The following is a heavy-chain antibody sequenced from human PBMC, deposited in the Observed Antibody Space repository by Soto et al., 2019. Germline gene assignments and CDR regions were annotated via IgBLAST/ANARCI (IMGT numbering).Heavy chain of an antibody. CDR1: GFTFSGSA. V-gene: IGHV3-73*01. CDR3: TRQASRRHPSPGMDV. J-gene: IGHJ6*02. Sequence: GGSLRLSCAASGFTFSGSATHWVRQASGKGLEWVGRIRSKANSYATAYAASVKGRFTISRDDSKNTAYLQMNRLKTEDTAVYYCTRQASRRHPSPGMDVWGQGTTVTVSS. D-gene: IGHD2-2*01. CDR2: IRSKANSYAT.